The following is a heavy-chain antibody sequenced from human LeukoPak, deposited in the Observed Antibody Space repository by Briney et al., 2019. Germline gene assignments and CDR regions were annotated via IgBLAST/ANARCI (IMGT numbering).Heavy chain of an antibody. CDR1: GFTFSSYA. CDR2: ISGSGGTT. CDR3: AAIYCSSTSCYAFDY. J-gene: IGHJ4*02. V-gene: IGHV3-23*01. Sequence: GGSLRLSCAASGFTFSSYAMSWGRQAPGKGLEWGSAISGSGGTTFYGDDVKGRFPISRDNSKNTLYLQMNSLRAEDTAVYYCAAIYCSSTSCYAFDYWGQGTLVTVSS. D-gene: IGHD2-2*01.